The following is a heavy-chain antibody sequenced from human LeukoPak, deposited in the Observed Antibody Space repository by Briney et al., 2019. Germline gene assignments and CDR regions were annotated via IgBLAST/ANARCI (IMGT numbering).Heavy chain of an antibody. V-gene: IGHV3-48*01. Sequence: GRSLRLSCAAAGLTFSSNGMHWGRQAPGKWREWVSYISISGTTIYYEDSVKGRFPIPRDKVKNSLYPQMNSLRAEDTAVYYCARDYPIPIAVAGTRVFDYWGQGTLVTVSS. CDR2: ISISGTTI. J-gene: IGHJ4*02. CDR1: GLTFSSNG. CDR3: ARDYPIPIAVAGTRVFDY. D-gene: IGHD6-19*01.